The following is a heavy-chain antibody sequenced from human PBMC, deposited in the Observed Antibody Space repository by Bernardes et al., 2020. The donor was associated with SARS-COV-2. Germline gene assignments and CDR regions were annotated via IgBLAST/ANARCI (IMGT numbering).Heavy chain of an antibody. CDR2: IYSSGSS. Sequence: SETLSLTCTVSGGSISSNNYYWGWIRQPPGKGLEWIGSIYSSGSSYYNPSLQSRVSESLDTSKNQFSLRLSFVTAADTAVYYCAGSSCGIDCYIGGLRSWDYGMDVWGQGTTVTVSS. CDR3: AGSSCGIDCYIGGLRSWDYGMDV. CDR1: GGSISSNNYY. D-gene: IGHD2-21*02. J-gene: IGHJ6*02. V-gene: IGHV4-39*01.